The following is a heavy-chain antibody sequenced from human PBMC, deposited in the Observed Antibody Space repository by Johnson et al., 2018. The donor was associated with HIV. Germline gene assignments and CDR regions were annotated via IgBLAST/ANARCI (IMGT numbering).Heavy chain of an antibody. CDR3: ARDGGRGDFDI. V-gene: IGHV3-30-3*01. CDR1: GFTFSSYA. J-gene: IGHJ3*02. D-gene: IGHD3-16*01. CDR2: ISYDGSNK. Sequence: QVQLVESGGGVVQPGRSLRLSCAASGFTFSSYAMHWVRQAPGKGLEWVAVISYDGSNKYYADSVKGRFTISRDNYRKTVYMQMNSLRVEDTAVYYCARDGGRGDFDIWGQGTRVSVSS.